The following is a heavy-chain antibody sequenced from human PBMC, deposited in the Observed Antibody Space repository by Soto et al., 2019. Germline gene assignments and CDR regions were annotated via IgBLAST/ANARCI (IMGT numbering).Heavy chain of an antibody. Sequence: SETLSLTCAVSGGSISSSNWWSWVRQPPGKGLEWIGEIYHSGSTNYNPSLKSRVTISVDKSKNQFSLKLSSVTAADTAVYYCARGSVVRGVAYYGMDVWGQGTTVTVSS. J-gene: IGHJ6*02. CDR2: IYHSGST. CDR1: GGSISSSNW. V-gene: IGHV4-4*02. CDR3: ARGSVVRGVAYYGMDV. D-gene: IGHD3-10*01.